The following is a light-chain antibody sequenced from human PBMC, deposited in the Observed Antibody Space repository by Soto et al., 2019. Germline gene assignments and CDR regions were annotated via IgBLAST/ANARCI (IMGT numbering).Light chain of an antibody. J-gene: IGLJ2*01. CDR3: SSYTSSSTLI. CDR1: SSDIGTYNY. CDR2: EVT. Sequence: QSALTQPASVSGSPGQSITISCTGTSSDIGTYNYVSWYQQSPGKAPKLMIYEVTNRPSGVSYRFSASKSGNTASLTISGLQAEDEAVYYCSSYTSSSTLIFGGGTKLTVL. V-gene: IGLV2-14*01.